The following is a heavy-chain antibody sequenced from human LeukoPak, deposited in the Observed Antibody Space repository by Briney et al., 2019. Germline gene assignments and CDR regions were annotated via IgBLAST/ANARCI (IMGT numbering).Heavy chain of an antibody. V-gene: IGHV4-30-4*08. CDR1: GGSISSGDYY. J-gene: IGHJ4*02. Sequence: ASETLSLTCTVSGGSISSGDYYWSWIRQPPGKGLGWIGYIYYSGSTSYNPSLKSRVTILVDTSKNQFSLKLSSMTAADTAVYYGARVLTIAAAIDSWGQGTLVTVSS. CDR3: ARVLTIAAAIDS. D-gene: IGHD6-13*01. CDR2: IYYSGST.